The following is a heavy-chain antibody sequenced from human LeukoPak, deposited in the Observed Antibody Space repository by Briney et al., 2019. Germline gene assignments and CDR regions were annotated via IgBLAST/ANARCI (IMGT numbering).Heavy chain of an antibody. CDR3: ARASRDVWGSYRYTRLDY. J-gene: IGHJ4*02. Sequence: PSETLSLTCAVYGGSFSGYYWSWIRQPPGKGLEWIGEINHSESTNYNPSLKSRVTISVDTSKNQFSLKLSSVTAADTAVYYCARASRDVWGSYRYTRLDYWGQGTLVTVSS. V-gene: IGHV4-34*01. D-gene: IGHD3-16*02. CDR1: GGSFSGYY. CDR2: INHSEST.